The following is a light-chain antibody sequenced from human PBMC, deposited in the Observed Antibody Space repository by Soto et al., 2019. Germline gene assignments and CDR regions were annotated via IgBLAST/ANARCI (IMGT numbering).Light chain of an antibody. CDR3: TSCPTSTTMI. V-gene: IGLV2-14*03. CDR1: SSDIGAYNF. J-gene: IGLJ2*01. Sequence: QSALTQPASVSGSPGQSMTISCTGTSSDIGAYNFVSWYQQHPGKAPKLMLYDVNIRPSGVSNRFSGSKSGNTASLTISGLQAEDEADYYCTSCPTSTTMIFGGGTKVTVL. CDR2: DVN.